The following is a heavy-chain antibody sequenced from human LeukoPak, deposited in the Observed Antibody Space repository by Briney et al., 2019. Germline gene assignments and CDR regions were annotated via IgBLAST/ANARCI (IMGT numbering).Heavy chain of an antibody. J-gene: IGHJ5*02. CDR3: ARGAPIRVAVAATLDP. V-gene: IGHV1-3*01. D-gene: IGHD6-19*01. Sequence: ASVKVSCKASGYIFTSYAIHWVRQAPGQTIEWVGWVNVANGNTKYSQKFQGRVTITRDTSASTAYMELSNLRSEDTAVYYCARGAPIRVAVAATLDPWGQGTLVTVPS. CDR2: VNVANGNT. CDR1: GYIFTSYA.